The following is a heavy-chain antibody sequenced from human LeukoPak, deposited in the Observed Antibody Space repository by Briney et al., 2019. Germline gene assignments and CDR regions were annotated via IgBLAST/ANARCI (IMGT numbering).Heavy chain of an antibody. J-gene: IGHJ4*02. CDR2: ISGSGGST. D-gene: IGHD3-10*01. V-gene: IGHV3-23*01. CDR3: AKAVYYGSGIRGGFDY. Sequence: GGSLRLSCAASGFTFSSYAMSWVRQAPGKGLEWVSAISGSGGSTCYADSVKGRFTISRDNSKNTLYLQMNSLRAEDTAIYYCAKAVYYGSGIRGGFDYWGQGTLVTVSS. CDR1: GFTFSSYA.